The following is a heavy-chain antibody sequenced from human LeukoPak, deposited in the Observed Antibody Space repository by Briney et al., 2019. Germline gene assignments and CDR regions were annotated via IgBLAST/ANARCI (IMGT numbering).Heavy chain of an antibody. D-gene: IGHD6-13*01. CDR3: ARHLGGYSSSWYFGY. CDR2: IYYSGST. Sequence: SETLSLTCTVSGGSISSSSYYWGWIRQPPGKGLEWIGSIYYSGSTYYNPSLKSRVTISVDTSKNQFSLKLSSVTAADTAVYYCARHLGGYSSSWYFGYWGQGTLVTVSS. J-gene: IGHJ4*02. CDR1: GGSISSSSYY. V-gene: IGHV4-39*01.